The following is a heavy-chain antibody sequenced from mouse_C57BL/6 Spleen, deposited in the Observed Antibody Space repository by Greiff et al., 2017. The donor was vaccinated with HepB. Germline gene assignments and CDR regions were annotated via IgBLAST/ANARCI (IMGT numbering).Heavy chain of an antibody. Sequence: QVHVKQSGAELVRPGASVKLSCKASGYTFTDYYINWVKQRPGQGLEWIARIYPGSGNTYYNEKFKGKATLTAEKSSSTAYMQLSSLTSEDSAVYFCAREDGYYGDYWGQGTTLTVSS. D-gene: IGHD2-3*01. CDR1: GYTFTDYY. V-gene: IGHV1-76*01. CDR3: AREDGYYGDY. J-gene: IGHJ2*01. CDR2: IYPGSGNT.